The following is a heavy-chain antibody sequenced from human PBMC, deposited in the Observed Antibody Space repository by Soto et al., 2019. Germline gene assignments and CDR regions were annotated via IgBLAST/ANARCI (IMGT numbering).Heavy chain of an antibody. D-gene: IGHD1-26*01. CDR2: IYWDDTK. CDR1: GFSLSASGVG. Sequence: SGPTLVNPTQTLTLTCTFSGFSLSASGVGVGWFRQPPGKALEWLAVIYWDDTKTYSPSLESRLTVTKDTSKNQVVLTMTNMDPVDTATYCCERKKSGTYALAYWGQGVLVTVSS. CDR3: ERKKSGTYALAY. J-gene: IGHJ4*02. V-gene: IGHV2-5*02.